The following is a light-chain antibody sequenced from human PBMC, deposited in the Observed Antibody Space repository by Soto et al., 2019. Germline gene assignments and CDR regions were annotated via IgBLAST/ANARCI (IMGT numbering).Light chain of an antibody. V-gene: IGLV1-51*02. J-gene: IGLJ3*02. Sequence: QSVLTQPPSVSAAPGQEVTISCSGSNSNIGIDFVSWYQHLPGTAPKLLIYEDNKRPSWIPDRFSGSKSGTLATLVITGLQTGDEADYYCGACDISLSGGVFGGGTKLTVL. CDR3: GACDISLSGGV. CDR2: EDN. CDR1: NSNIGIDF.